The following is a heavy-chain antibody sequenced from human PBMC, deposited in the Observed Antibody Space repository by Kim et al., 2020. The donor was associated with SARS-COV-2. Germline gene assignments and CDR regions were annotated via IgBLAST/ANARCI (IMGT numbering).Heavy chain of an antibody. CDR3: ARDQYSGSYPFDY. J-gene: IGHJ4*02. D-gene: IGHD1-26*01. CDR1: GGTFSSYA. Sequence: SVKVSCKASGGTFSSYAISWVRQAPGQGLEWMGRIIPILGIANYAQKFQGRVTITADKSTSTAYMELSSLRSEDTAVYYCARDQYSGSYPFDYWGQGTLVTVSS. V-gene: IGHV1-69*04. CDR2: IIPILGIA.